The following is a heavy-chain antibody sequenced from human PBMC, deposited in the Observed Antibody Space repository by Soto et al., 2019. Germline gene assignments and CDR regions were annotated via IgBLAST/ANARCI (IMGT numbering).Heavy chain of an antibody. CDR2: IYYSGST. Sequence: QLQLQESGPGLVKPSETLSLTCTVSGGSITSSSYYRGWIRQPPGKGLEWIGNIYYSGSTYYNPSLKSRVTISVDTSKNQFSLKLSSVTAADTAVYYCMLGSGWKDFDYWGQGTLVTVSS. CDR1: GGSITSSSYY. V-gene: IGHV4-39*01. CDR3: MLGSGWKDFDY. D-gene: IGHD3-22*01. J-gene: IGHJ4*02.